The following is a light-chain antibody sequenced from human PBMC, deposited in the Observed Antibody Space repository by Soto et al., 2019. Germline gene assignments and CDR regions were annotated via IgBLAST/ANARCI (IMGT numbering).Light chain of an antibody. CDR1: QRLLHITGETF. V-gene: IGKV2-29*01. CDR2: EVT. Sequence: DGVMTQTPLSLSVAPGQPAAISCQSSQRLLHITGETFLFWYLQKPGQSPQLLIYEVTTRATGIPVRFSGSGSETEFTLTIRSLQSEDSALYYCHQYNNWLWTFGQGTKVDIK. J-gene: IGKJ1*01. CDR3: HQYNNWLWT.